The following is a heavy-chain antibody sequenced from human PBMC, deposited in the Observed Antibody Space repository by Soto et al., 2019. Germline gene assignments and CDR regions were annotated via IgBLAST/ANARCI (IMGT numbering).Heavy chain of an antibody. D-gene: IGHD6-19*01. CDR3: AKDRAGYSSGWYGTTFDY. CDR2: ISYDGSNK. J-gene: IGHJ4*02. V-gene: IGHV3-30*18. CDR1: GFTFISYG. Sequence: SLSLSCASSGFTFISYGMHWVRQAPGRGLEWVAVISYDGSNKYYADSVKGRFTIPRDNSKNTLYLQMNSLRAEDTAVYYCAKDRAGYSSGWYGTTFDYWGQGTLVTVSS.